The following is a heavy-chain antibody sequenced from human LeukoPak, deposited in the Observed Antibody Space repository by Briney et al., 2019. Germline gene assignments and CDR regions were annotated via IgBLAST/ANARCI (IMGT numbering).Heavy chain of an antibody. J-gene: IGHJ6*03. CDR3: ARAMAFREIRIAAAGSASYYYYYMDV. V-gene: IGHV1-2*02. Sequence: GASVKVSCKASGYTFTGYYMHWVRQAPGQGLEWMGWINPNSGGTDYAQKFQGRVTMTRDTSISTAYMELSRLRSDDTAVYYCARAMAFREIRIAAAGSASYYYYYMDVWGKGTTVTVSS. CDR2: INPNSGGT. CDR1: GYTFTGYY. D-gene: IGHD6-13*01.